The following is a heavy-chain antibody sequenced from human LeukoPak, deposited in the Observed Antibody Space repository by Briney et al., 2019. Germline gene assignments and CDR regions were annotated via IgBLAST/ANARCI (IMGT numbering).Heavy chain of an antibody. CDR1: GGSISTYY. CDR2: IYHSGST. CDR3: ARGGAARLHLQN. V-gene: IGHV4-59*01. Sequence: SETLSLTCTVSGGSISTYYWNWIRQPPGKGLEWIGYIYHSGSTNYNPSLQSRVTISVDTSKNQFSLNLNSVTAADTAVYYCARGGAARLHLQNWGQGTLVTVS. D-gene: IGHD6-6*01. J-gene: IGHJ1*01.